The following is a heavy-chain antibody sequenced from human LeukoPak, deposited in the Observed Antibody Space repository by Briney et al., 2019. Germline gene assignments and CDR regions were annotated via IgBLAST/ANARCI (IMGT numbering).Heavy chain of an antibody. D-gene: IGHD6-19*01. Sequence: PSETLSLTCAVYGGSFSGYYWSWIRQPPGKGLEWIGEINHSGSTNYNPSLKSRVTISVDTSKNQFSLKLSSVTAADTAVYYCARDDSSGWFPFDYWGQGTLVTVSS. V-gene: IGHV4-34*01. J-gene: IGHJ4*02. CDR2: INHSGST. CDR3: ARDDSSGWFPFDY. CDR1: GGSFSGYY.